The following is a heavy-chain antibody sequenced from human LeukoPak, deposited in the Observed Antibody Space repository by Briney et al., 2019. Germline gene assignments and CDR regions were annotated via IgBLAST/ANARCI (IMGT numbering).Heavy chain of an antibody. D-gene: IGHD2-15*01. CDR1: GFTFSSYR. Sequence: GGSLRLSCAASGFTFSSYRMSWVRQAPGKGREWVAYIKKTGSETYYVDSVKGRFTITRDNARNSLFLQMNSLRAEDTAVYYCAREDGYCSGGNCYSYFDSWGQGTLVTVSS. J-gene: IGHJ4*02. CDR3: AREDGYCSGGNCYSYFDS. V-gene: IGHV3-7*01. CDR2: IKKTGSET.